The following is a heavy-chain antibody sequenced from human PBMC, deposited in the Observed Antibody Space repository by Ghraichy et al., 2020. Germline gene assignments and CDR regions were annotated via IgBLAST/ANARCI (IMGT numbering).Heavy chain of an antibody. V-gene: IGHV3-64D*06. J-gene: IGHJ4*02. CDR1: GFTFSSYA. D-gene: IGHD6-13*01. CDR2: ISSNGGST. Sequence: GGSLRLSCSASGFTFSSYAMHWVRQAPGKGLEYVSAISSNGGSTYYADSVKGRFTISRDNSKNTLYLQMSSLRAEDTAVYYCVKDWRAAAGLAVARHYFDYWGQGTLVTVSS. CDR3: VKDWRAAAGLAVARHYFDY.